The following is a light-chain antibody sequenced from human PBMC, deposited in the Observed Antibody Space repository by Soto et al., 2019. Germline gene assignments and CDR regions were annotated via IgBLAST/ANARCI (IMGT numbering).Light chain of an antibody. CDR3: CSYAGSSWV. Sequence: QSALTQPRSVSGSPGQSVTISCTGTSSDVGGYNYVSWYQQHPGKAPKLMIYDVSKRPSGVPDRFSGSRSDNTASLAISGLQGEDEADYYCCSYAGSSWVFGGGTKLTVL. J-gene: IGLJ3*02. CDR1: SSDVGGYNY. V-gene: IGLV2-11*01. CDR2: DVS.